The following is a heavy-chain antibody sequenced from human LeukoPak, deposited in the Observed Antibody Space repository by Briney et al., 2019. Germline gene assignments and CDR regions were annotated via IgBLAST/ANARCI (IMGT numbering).Heavy chain of an antibody. CDR3: ARAYFDSSGYYYYYYYYMDV. CDR2: IYYSGST. J-gene: IGHJ6*03. D-gene: IGHD3-22*01. V-gene: IGHV4-61*01. Sequence: SETLSLTCTVSGGSISSSSYYWSWIRQPPGKGLEWIGYIYYSGSTNYNPSLKSRVTISVDTSKNQFSLKLSSVTAADTAVYYYARAYFDSSGYYYYYYYYMDVWGKGTTVTVSS. CDR1: GGSISSSSYY.